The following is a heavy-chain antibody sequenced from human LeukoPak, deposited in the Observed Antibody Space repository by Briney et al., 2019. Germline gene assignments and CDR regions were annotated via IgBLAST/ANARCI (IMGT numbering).Heavy chain of an antibody. Sequence: GESLKISCKGSGYSFTSYWIGWVRQMPGKGLEWMGIIYPGDSGTRYSPSFQGQVTISADKSISTAYLQWSSLKASDTAMYYCARHIRNPHYYYYYMDVWGKGTTVTVSS. V-gene: IGHV5-51*01. J-gene: IGHJ6*03. CDR3: ARHIRNPHYYYYYMDV. CDR1: GYSFTSYW. CDR2: IYPGDSGT. D-gene: IGHD2-21*01.